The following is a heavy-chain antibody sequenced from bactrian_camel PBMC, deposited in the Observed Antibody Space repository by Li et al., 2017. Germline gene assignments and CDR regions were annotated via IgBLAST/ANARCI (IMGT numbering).Heavy chain of an antibody. D-gene: IGHD2*01. Sequence: HVQLVESGGGLVQPGGSLTLSCVASGFTLSSGYMTWVRQAPGKGLEWVSSIFTRDSSTYYADSVKGRFTISKDNAKSMLYLQMNSLRPEDMAVYYCAAAGSSLLYFAYWGQGTQVTVS. V-gene: IGHV3-2*01. CDR3: AAAGSSLLYFAY. J-gene: IGHJ6*01. CDR2: IFTRDSST. CDR1: GFTLSSGY.